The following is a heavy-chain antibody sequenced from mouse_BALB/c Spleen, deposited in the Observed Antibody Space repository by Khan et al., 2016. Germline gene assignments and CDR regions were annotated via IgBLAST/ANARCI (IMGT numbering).Heavy chain of an antibody. V-gene: IGHV5-9-3*01. CDR2: ISSGGSYT. CDR3: ARHDDYFDY. D-gene: IGHD2-3*01. Sequence: EVELVESGGGLVKPGGSLKLSCAASGFTFSSYAMSWVRQTPEKRLEWVATISSGGSYTYYPDSVKGRFTISRDTAKNTLYLQMSSLRSEDTAMYYCARHDDYFDYWGQGTTLTVSS. CDR1: GFTFSSYA. J-gene: IGHJ2*01.